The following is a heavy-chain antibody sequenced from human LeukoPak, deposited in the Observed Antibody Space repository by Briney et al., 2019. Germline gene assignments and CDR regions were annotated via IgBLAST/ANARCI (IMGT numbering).Heavy chain of an antibody. Sequence: ASVTVSCKASGYTFTGYYMHWVRQAPGPGLEWMGWINPNSGGTKYAQKFQGRVTMTRDTSISTAYMELSRLRSDDTAVYYCARAIAVAEDYWGQGTLVTVSS. J-gene: IGHJ4*02. D-gene: IGHD6-19*01. CDR2: INPNSGGT. CDR1: GYTFTGYY. CDR3: ARAIAVAEDY. V-gene: IGHV1-2*02.